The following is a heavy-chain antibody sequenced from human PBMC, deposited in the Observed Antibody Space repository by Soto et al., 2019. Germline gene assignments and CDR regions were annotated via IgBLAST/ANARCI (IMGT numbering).Heavy chain of an antibody. J-gene: IGHJ4*02. CDR1: GGSISSSNW. Sequence: QVQLQESGPGLVKPSGTLSLTCAVSGGSISSSNWWSWVRQPPGKGLEWIGEIYHSGSTNYNPSLKSRVTISVDKSKNQFSLKLSSVSAAHTAVYYCARATMGGSSWPFDYWGQGTLVTVSS. CDR2: IYHSGST. D-gene: IGHD6-13*01. CDR3: ARATMGGSSWPFDY. V-gene: IGHV4-4*02.